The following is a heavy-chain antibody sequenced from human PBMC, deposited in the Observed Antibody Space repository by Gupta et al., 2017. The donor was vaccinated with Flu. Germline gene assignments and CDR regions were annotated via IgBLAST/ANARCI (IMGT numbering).Heavy chain of an antibody. CDR2: ISSNGET. CDR1: GFTLSNYD. D-gene: IGHD2-8*01. J-gene: IGHJ3*02. CDR3: LRGGGVWDHFEI. Sequence: EVQLVESGGGLVQPGWSLRLSCAASGFTLSNYDMHWVRQIAGRGLELVSSISSNGETDDRGSVKGRLNICREIARNDLFLQMKNLGCEETSVYFCLRGGGVWDHFEIWGQGTMVTVSS. V-gene: IGHV3-13*01.